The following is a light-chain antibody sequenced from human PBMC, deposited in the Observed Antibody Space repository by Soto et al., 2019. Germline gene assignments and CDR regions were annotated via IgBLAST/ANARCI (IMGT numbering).Light chain of an antibody. J-gene: IGKJ4*01. CDR3: QQFSSYPLT. CDR2: GAS. V-gene: IGKV3-20*01. CDR1: QSVSNNY. Sequence: EIVLTQSPGTLSLSPGERATLSCRASQSVSNNYLAWYQQKPGQAPRLLIYGASNRATGIPDRFSGSGSGTAFTLNISRLEPEDFAVYYCQQFSSYPLTFGGGTKVEIK.